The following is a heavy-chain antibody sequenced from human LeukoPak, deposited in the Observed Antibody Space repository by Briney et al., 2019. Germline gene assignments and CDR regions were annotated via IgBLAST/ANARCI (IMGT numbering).Heavy chain of an antibody. D-gene: IGHD1-26*01. CDR2: ISYDGSNK. J-gene: IGHJ4*02. CDR1: GFTFSSYA. CDR3: TTHMWELQYIDY. Sequence: PGGSLRLSCAASGFTFSSYAMHWVRQAPGKGLEWVAVISYDGSNKYYADSVKGRFTISRDNSKNTLYLQMNSLKTEDTAVYYCTTHMWELQYIDYWGQGTLVTVSS. V-gene: IGHV3-30-3*01.